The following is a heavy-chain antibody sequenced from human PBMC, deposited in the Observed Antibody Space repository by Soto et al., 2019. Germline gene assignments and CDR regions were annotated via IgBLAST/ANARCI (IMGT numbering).Heavy chain of an antibody. Sequence: QVQLVQSGAEVKKPGASVKVSCKASGYTFTSYGISWVRQAPGQGLEWMGWISAYNGNTNYAQKLQGRVTMTTDTXXSXASXELRGLRSDDTAVYYCARDLGSSDIVVVPAASNDYWGQGTLVTVSS. V-gene: IGHV1-18*01. CDR3: ARDLGSSDIVVVPAASNDY. CDR1: GYTFTSYG. CDR2: ISAYNGNT. D-gene: IGHD2-2*01. J-gene: IGHJ4*02.